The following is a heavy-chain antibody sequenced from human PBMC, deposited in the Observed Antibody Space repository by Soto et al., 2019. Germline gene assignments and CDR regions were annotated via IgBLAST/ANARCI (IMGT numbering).Heavy chain of an antibody. V-gene: IGHV3-23*01. D-gene: IGHD1-26*01. J-gene: IGHJ4*02. CDR3: AKTPRLGSSPERFDY. Sequence: GGSLRLSCAASGFTFSSYAMSWVRQTPGKGLEWVSAISGSGGITYYADSVKGRFTISRDNSKNTLYLQMNSLRAEDTAVYYCAKTPRLGSSPERFDYWGQGTLVTVSS. CDR1: GFTFSSYA. CDR2: ISGSGGIT.